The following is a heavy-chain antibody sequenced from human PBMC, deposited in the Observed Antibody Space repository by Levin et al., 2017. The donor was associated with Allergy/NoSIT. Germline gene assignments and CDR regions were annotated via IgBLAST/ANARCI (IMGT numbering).Heavy chain of an antibody. CDR1: GYTFTSYY. V-gene: IGHV1-46*01. CDR2: INPSGGST. D-gene: IGHD3-10*01. J-gene: IGHJ6*03. CDR3: ARELDYYGSGSYNYYYYYMDV. Sequence: ASVKVSCKASGYTFTSYYMHWVRQAPGQGLEWMGIINPSGGSTSYAQKFQGRVTMTRDTSTSTVYMELSSLRSEDTAVYYCARELDYYGSGSYNYYYYYMDVWGKGTTVTVSS.